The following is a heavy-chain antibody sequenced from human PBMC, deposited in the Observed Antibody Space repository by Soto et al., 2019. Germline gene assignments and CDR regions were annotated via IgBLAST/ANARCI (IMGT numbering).Heavy chain of an antibody. V-gene: IGHV3-23*01. CDR2: ISATGGST. Sequence: GGSLRLSCAASGFTFSSYWMNWVRQAPGKGLEWVATISATGGSTYYADSVKGRFTISRDNSKNTLYLQMNGLRVEDTAVYYCAKDRLAGNFDYWGQGTQVTVSS. CDR3: AKDRLAGNFDY. CDR1: GFTFSSYW. J-gene: IGHJ4*02.